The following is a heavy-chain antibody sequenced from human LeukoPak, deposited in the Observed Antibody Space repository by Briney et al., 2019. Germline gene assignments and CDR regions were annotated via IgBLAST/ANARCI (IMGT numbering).Heavy chain of an antibody. CDR3: ARGRVSMVRGTTYYGMDV. CDR2: INPNSGGT. CDR1: GYTFTGYY. D-gene: IGHD3-10*01. Sequence: ASVKVSCKASGYTFTGYYMNWVRQAPGQGLEWMGWINPNSGGTNYAQKFQGWVTMTRDTSISTTYMELSRLRSDDTAVYYCARGRVSMVRGTTYYGMDVWGQGTTVTVSS. V-gene: IGHV1-2*04. J-gene: IGHJ6*02.